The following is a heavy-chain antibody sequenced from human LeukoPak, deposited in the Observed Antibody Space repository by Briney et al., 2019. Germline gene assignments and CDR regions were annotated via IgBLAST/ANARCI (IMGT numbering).Heavy chain of an antibody. Sequence: ASVKVSCKASGGTFSSYAISWVRQAPGQGLEWMGGIIPIFGTANYAQKFQCRVTITTDESTSTAYMELSSLRSEDTAVYYCARVGDPQTLDYWGQGTLVTVSS. D-gene: IGHD4-23*01. CDR3: ARVGDPQTLDY. J-gene: IGHJ4*02. V-gene: IGHV1-69*05. CDR1: GGTFSSYA. CDR2: IIPIFGTA.